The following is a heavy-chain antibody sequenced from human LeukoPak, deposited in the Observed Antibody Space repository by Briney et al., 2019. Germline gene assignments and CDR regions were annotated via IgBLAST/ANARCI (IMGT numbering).Heavy chain of an antibody. Sequence: GGSLRLSCTASGFTFGDYAMSWFRQAPGKGLEWVGFIRSKAYGGTTEYAASVKGRFTISRDDSKSIAYLQMNSLKTEDTAVYYCTKVAQGVVAATSYYFDYWGQGTLVTVSS. CDR3: TKVAQGVVAATSYYFDY. CDR1: GFTFGDYA. CDR2: IRSKAYGGTT. V-gene: IGHV3-49*03. J-gene: IGHJ4*02. D-gene: IGHD2-15*01.